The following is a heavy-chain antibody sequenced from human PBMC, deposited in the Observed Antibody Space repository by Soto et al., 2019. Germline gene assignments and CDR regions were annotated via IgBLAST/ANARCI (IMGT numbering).Heavy chain of an antibody. CDR1: GFTFSNYW. CDR2: IKHDGSEK. D-gene: IGHD6-19*01. J-gene: IGHJ4*02. V-gene: IGHV3-7*01. Sequence: EVHLVESGGGLVQPGGSLRLSCAASGFTFSNYWMSWVRQAPGKGLEWVANIKHDGSEKYYVDSVKGRFTISRENAKNSLYLQMNSLRAEDTAVYYCARDEGGGWYLDTYWGQGTLVTVSS. CDR3: ARDEGGGWYLDTY.